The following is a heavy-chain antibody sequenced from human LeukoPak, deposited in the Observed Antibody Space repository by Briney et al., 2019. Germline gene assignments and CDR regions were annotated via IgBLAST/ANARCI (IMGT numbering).Heavy chain of an antibody. J-gene: IGHJ4*02. CDR3: ARALWRTVVTAFGY. V-gene: IGHV3-48*03. D-gene: IGHD4-23*01. CDR2: ISSSGNTI. CDR1: GFTFSSYE. Sequence: GGSLRLSCAASGFTFSSYEMNWVRQAPGKGLEWVSYISSSGNTIYHADSVKGRFTISRDNAKNSLYLQMISLRAEDTAVYYCARALWRTVVTAFGYWGQGTLVTVSS.